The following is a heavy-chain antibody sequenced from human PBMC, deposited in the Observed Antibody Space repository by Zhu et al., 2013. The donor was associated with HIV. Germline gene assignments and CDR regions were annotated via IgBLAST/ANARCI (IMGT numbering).Heavy chain of an antibody. V-gene: IGHV1-18*01. CDR2: ISAYSGNT. CDR3: AREEWELLFYYAFDI. J-gene: IGHJ3*02. CDR1: GYTFSGYG. Sequence: QVQLVQSGAEVKKPGASVKVSCKASGYTFSGYGINWVRQAPGQGLEWMGWISAYSGNTNYAQRFQGRVTITADKSTSTAYMELSSLRSEDTAVYYCAREEWELLFYYAFDIWGQGTMVTVSS. D-gene: IGHD1-26*01.